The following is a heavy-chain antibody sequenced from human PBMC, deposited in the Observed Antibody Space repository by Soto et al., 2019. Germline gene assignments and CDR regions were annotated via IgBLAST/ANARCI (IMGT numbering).Heavy chain of an antibody. CDR3: TAMAGIDY. Sequence: LRLSCAASGFTFSGSGIHWVRQASGKGLEWVGRIRTKTNNYATAYAASVKGRFTISRDDSKNMAYLQMNSLKTEDTAVYYCTAMAGIDYWGQGTLVTVSS. CDR1: GFTFSGSG. D-gene: IGHD6-19*01. J-gene: IGHJ4*02. V-gene: IGHV3-73*01. CDR2: IRTKTNNYAT.